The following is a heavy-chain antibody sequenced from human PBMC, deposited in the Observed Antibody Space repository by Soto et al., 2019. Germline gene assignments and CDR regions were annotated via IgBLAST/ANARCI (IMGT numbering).Heavy chain of an antibody. D-gene: IGHD6-13*01. CDR3: VASLAASGLNWLDP. Sequence: KTSETLSLTCIVSGGSISEKYWNWVRQPPGKGLEWIGLIFANGHTDYNPSLKSRVTMSVDASKNQFSLRLTSMTAADTAVYYCVASLAASGLNWLDPWGRGTLVTVS. V-gene: IGHV4-4*07. CDR1: GGSISEKY. J-gene: IGHJ5*02. CDR2: IFANGHT.